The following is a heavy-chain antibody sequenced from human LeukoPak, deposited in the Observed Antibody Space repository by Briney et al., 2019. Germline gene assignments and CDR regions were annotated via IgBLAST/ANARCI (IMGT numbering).Heavy chain of an antibody. Sequence: SQTLSLTCTVSGGSISSGSYYWSWIRQPAGKGLEWIGRIYTSGSTNYNPSLESRVTISVDTSKNQFSLKLSSVTAADTAVYYCAQTPLNYYYYYYMDVWGKGTTVTVSS. J-gene: IGHJ6*03. V-gene: IGHV4-61*02. CDR1: GGSISSGSYY. CDR2: IYTSGST. CDR3: AQTPLNYYYYYYMDV.